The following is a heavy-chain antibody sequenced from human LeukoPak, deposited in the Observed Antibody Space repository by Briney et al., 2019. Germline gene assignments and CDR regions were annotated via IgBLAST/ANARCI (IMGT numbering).Heavy chain of an antibody. Sequence: SETLSPTCTVSGYSISSGYYWGWIRQPPGKGLEWIGSIYHSGSTYYNPSLKSRVTISVDTSKNQFSLKLSSVTAADTAVYYCARGPSSNTFDYWGQGTLVTVSS. CDR3: ARGPSSNTFDY. CDR2: IYHSGST. D-gene: IGHD2-2*01. V-gene: IGHV4-38-2*02. J-gene: IGHJ4*02. CDR1: GYSISSGYY.